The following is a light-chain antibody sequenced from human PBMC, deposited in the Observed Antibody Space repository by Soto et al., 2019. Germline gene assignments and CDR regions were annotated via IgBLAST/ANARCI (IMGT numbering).Light chain of an antibody. CDR2: AAS. Sequence: DLQMTQSPSSVSASVGDRVTITCRASQGISSWLAWYQQKPGKAPKLLIYAASSLQSGVPSRFSGSGPGTDFTPAVSSLQPEDFAIYYCQQANCFPPTFGPGTKVDIK. CDR1: QGISSW. CDR3: QQANCFPPT. J-gene: IGKJ3*01. V-gene: IGKV1-12*01.